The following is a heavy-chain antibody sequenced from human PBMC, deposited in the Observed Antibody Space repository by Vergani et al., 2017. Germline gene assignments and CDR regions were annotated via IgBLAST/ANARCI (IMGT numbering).Heavy chain of an antibody. V-gene: IGHV4-38-2*01. CDR3: VRTVALWFGETKDGGWFDP. D-gene: IGHD3-10*01. J-gene: IGHJ5*02. CDR1: GYSITSGYY. CDR2: IYHTGSA. Sequence: QVQLQESGPGLLKPSETLSLTCSVSGYSITSGYYWGWIRQPPGRGLEWIGSIYHTGSAYYNPSLKSRVTVSVDTSMNQVSPKLNSVTAADTAVYYCVRTVALWFGETKDGGWFDPWGQGTLVTVTS.